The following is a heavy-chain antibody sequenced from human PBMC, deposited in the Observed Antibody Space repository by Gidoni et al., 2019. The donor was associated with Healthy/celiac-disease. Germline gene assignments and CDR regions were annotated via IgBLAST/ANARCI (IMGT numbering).Heavy chain of an antibody. Sequence: QVQLQESGPGLVKPSQTLSLTCTVSGGSISSGSYSWSWIRQPAGKGLEWIGRIYTSGSTHYNPSLKSRVTISVDTSKNQFSLKLSSVTAADTAVYYCAREEFRIQLWLPLYGMDVWGQGTTVTVSS. V-gene: IGHV4-61*02. D-gene: IGHD5-18*01. CDR2: IYTSGST. CDR3: AREEFRIQLWLPLYGMDV. J-gene: IGHJ6*02. CDR1: GGSISSGSYS.